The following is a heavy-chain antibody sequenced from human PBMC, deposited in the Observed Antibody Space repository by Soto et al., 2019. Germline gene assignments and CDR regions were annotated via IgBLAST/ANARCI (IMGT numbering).Heavy chain of an antibody. CDR3: ARTEPGDPDWFDP. Sequence: QVQLQESGPGLVRPSQTLSLTCTVSGGSISSGTYHWSWIRQHPGMGLEWIGYIYYSGYTYYIPSLKSRVTISMDTSKNQFSLMLSSVTAADTAIYYGARTEPGDPDWFDPWGQGTLVTVSS. V-gene: IGHV4-31*03. CDR1: GGSISSGTYH. J-gene: IGHJ5*02. CDR2: IYYSGYT.